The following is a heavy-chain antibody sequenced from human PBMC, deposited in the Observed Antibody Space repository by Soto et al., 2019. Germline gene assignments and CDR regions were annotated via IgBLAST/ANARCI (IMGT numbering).Heavy chain of an antibody. D-gene: IGHD3-22*01. V-gene: IGHV1-69*13. CDR3: ARGHYDSTYFDY. J-gene: IGHJ4*02. CDR1: GGTFSSYS. Sequence: SVKVSCKASGGTFSSYSISWVRQAPGQGLEWMGGIIPIFGTANYAQKFQGRVTITADESTSTAYMELSSLRSEDTAVYYCARGHYDSTYFDYWGQGTLVTVSS. CDR2: IIPIFGTA.